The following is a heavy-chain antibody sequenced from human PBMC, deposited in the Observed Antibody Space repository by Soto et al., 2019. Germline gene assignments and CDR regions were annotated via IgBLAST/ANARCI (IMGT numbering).Heavy chain of an antibody. V-gene: IGHV4-4*07. Sequence: SETLCLTCTVSGGSISSYYWSWIRQPAGKGLEWIGRIYTSGSTNYNPSLKSRVTMSVDTSKNQFSLKLSSVTAADTAVYYCARSATYYDYVWGSYRTQPPDYWGQGTLVTVSS. CDR1: GGSISSYY. D-gene: IGHD3-16*02. J-gene: IGHJ4*02. CDR2: IYTSGST. CDR3: ARSATYYDYVWGSYRTQPPDY.